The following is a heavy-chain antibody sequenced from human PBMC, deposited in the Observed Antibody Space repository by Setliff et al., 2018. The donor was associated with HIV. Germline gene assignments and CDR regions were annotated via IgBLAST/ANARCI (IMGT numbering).Heavy chain of an antibody. D-gene: IGHD5-18*01. CDR2: IDHRGRP. Sequence: SETLSLTCGIYGGSFSDYYWSWVRQPPGKGLEWIGEIDHRGRPKYNPSLNSRVTMSVDKSRNQFSLRMRSVTAADTAVYYCARVFVDTAVLRVLEYYFDSWGRGTLVTVSS. CDR3: ARVFVDTAVLRVLEYYFDS. V-gene: IGHV4-34*01. J-gene: IGHJ4*02. CDR1: GGSFSDYY.